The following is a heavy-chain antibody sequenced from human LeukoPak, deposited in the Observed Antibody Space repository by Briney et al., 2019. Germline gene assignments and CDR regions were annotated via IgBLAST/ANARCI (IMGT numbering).Heavy chain of an antibody. CDR2: IHHSGNT. D-gene: IGHD6-13*01. Sequence: PSQTLSLTCTVSGGSVSSGGYYWSWIRQPPGKGLEWIGFIHHSGNTYYNPSLKSRVTISVDRSKNQFSLKLSSVTAVDTAVYYCARAQGYPYYYYYMDVWGKGTTVTVSS. J-gene: IGHJ6*03. CDR3: ARAQGYPYYYYYMDV. V-gene: IGHV4-30-2*01. CDR1: GGSVSSGGYY.